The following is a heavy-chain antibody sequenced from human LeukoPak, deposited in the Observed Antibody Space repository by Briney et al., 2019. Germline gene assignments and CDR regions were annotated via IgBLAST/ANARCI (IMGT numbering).Heavy chain of an antibody. D-gene: IGHD2-21*01. CDR1: GYTFTGYD. CDR2: INPNSGGT. Sequence: GASVKVSCKASGYTFTGYDMHWVRQAPGQGLEWMGWINPNSGGTNYAQKFQGRVTMTRDTSISTAYMEPSRLRSDDTAVSYCAGSIVSRGWFAPWGQGTLVTVSS. V-gene: IGHV1-2*02. J-gene: IGHJ5*02. CDR3: AGSIVSRGWFAP.